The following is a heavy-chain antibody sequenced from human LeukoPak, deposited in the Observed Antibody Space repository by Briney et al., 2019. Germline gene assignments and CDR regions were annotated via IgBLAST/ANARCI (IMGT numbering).Heavy chain of an antibody. CDR1: GYSFTTYW. CDR2: IYPGDSDV. CDR3: ARAIDGYNYGYYYMDV. V-gene: IGHV5-51*01. D-gene: IGHD5-24*01. Sequence: GESLQISCKASGYSFTTYWIVWVRQVPGKGLEWMGIIYPGDSDVRYSPSFQGQVTISVDRSISTAYLQWSSLKASDTAMYFCARAIDGYNYGYYYMDVWGKGTTITVSS. J-gene: IGHJ6*03.